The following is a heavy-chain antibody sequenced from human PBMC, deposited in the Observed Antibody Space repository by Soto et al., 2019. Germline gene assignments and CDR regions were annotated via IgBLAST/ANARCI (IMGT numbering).Heavy chain of an antibody. CDR3: ARSCIAVAGCADY. Sequence: EVQLVESGGGLVKPGGSLRLSCAASGFTFSSYSMNWVRQAPGKGLEWVSSISSSSSYIYYADSVKGRFTISRDNAKNSLYLQMNSLRAEDTAVYYCARSCIAVAGCADYWGQSTLVTVSS. CDR1: GFTFSSYS. CDR2: ISSSSSYI. J-gene: IGHJ4*02. D-gene: IGHD6-19*01. V-gene: IGHV3-21*01.